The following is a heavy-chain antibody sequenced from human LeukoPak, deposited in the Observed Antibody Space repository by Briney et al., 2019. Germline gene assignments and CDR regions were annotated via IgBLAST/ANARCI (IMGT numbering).Heavy chain of an antibody. CDR3: ARLGGGGWYFFDC. D-gene: IGHD6-19*01. V-gene: IGHV5-51*01. CDR1: GYSFINSY. Sequence: GESLKISCKASGYSFINSYIAWVRQMPGKGPEWMGIIYPGDSGTKYSPAFQGHVTISADKSITTVYLQWDSLKASDTAMYYCARLGGGGWYFFDCWGQGTLVTVSS. J-gene: IGHJ4*02. CDR2: IYPGDSGT.